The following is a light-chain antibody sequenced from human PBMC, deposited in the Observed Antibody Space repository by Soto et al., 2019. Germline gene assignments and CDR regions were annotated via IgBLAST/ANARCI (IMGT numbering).Light chain of an antibody. J-gene: IGLJ2*01. CDR2: EVS. V-gene: IGLV2-8*01. CDR1: SSDVGGYNY. CDR3: SSYVVSNNVV. Sequence: QSALNQPPSASGAPGPSVTISCTGTSSDVGGYNYVSWYQQHPGNAPKVMIYEVSKQPSGVPDRFSGSKSGNTASLTVSGLQAEDEDDYYCSSYVVSNNVVFGGGTTLTVL.